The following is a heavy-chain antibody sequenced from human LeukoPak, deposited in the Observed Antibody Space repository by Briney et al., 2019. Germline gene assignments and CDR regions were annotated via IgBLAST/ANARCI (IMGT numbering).Heavy chain of an antibody. V-gene: IGHV4-39*07. CDR3: ARDLRSYDFWSGYYKGFDY. CDR2: IYYSGST. D-gene: IGHD3-3*01. J-gene: IGHJ4*02. CDR1: GGSISSSSYY. Sequence: SETLSLTCTVSGGSISSSSYYWGWIRQPPGKGLEWIGSIYYSGSTYYNPSLKGRVTISVDTSKNQFSLKLSSVTAADTAVYYCARDLRSYDFWSGYYKGFDYWGQGTLVTASS.